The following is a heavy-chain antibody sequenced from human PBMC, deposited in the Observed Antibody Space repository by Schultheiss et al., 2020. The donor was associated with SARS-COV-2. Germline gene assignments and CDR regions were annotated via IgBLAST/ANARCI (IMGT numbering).Heavy chain of an antibody. CDR2: MNPNSGNT. CDR1: GGTFSSYA. CDR3: ARPPGGLHLGELSSKSAHYYYYCGMDV. Sequence: ASVKVSCKASGGTFSSYAINWVRQATGQGLEWMGWMNPNSGNTGYAQKFQGRVTMTRNTSISTAYMELSSLRSEDTAVYYCARPPGGLHLGELSSKSAHYYYYCGMDVWGQGTTVTVSS. V-gene: IGHV1-8*02. D-gene: IGHD3-16*02. J-gene: IGHJ6*02.